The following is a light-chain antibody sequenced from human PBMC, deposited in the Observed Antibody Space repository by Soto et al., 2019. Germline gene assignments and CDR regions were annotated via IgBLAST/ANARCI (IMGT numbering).Light chain of an antibody. Sequence: EIVMTQSPATLAVSPGETATLSCRASQIVSTNLAWYQQKPGQTPRLLIYGASTRASGVPARFSGSGSGTECTLTISSLQSEDFAVYYCQQYNIWPPLTFGGGTRVE. J-gene: IGKJ4*01. CDR2: GAS. CDR3: QQYNIWPPLT. CDR1: QIVSTN. V-gene: IGKV3-15*01.